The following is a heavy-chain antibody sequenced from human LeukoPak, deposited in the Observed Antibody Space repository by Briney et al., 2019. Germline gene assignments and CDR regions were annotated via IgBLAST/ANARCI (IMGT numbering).Heavy chain of an antibody. CDR2: IYYSGST. CDR1: GGSISSYY. CDR3: ARVYYSSSYDYWYFDL. D-gene: IGHD6-13*01. V-gene: IGHV4-59*12. J-gene: IGHJ2*01. Sequence: SETLSLTCTVSGGSISSYYWSWIRQPPGKGLEWIGYIYYSGSTNYKPSLKSRATISVDTSKNQFSLKLSSVTAADTAVYYCARVYYSSSYDYWYFDLWGRGTLVTVSS.